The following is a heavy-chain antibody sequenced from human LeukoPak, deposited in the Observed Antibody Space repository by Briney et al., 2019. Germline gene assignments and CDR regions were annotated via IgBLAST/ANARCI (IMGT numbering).Heavy chain of an antibody. J-gene: IGHJ3*02. CDR1: GYTFTGYY. Sequence: ASVKVSCRASGYTFTGYYVHWVRQAPGQGLEWMGWINPNSGGTNYAQKFQGRVTMTRDTSISTAYMELSRLRSDDTAVYYCACTNYYGSGSYRKNDAFDIWGQGTMVTVSS. CDR3: ACTNYYGSGSYRKNDAFDI. D-gene: IGHD3-10*01. V-gene: IGHV1-2*02. CDR2: INPNSGGT.